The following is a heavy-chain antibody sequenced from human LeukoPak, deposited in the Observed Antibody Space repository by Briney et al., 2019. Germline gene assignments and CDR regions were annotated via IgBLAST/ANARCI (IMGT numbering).Heavy chain of an antibody. V-gene: IGHV4-30-2*01. Sequence: PSQTLSLTCTVSGGSITSGGFYWSWIRQPPGKGLEWIGYIHQSGDTYQNPSLKSRVTVSLDRSKNEFYLKLNSVTAADTAVYYCARLIAADPQLDYWGQGTLVTVSS. D-gene: IGHD6-25*01. J-gene: IGHJ4*02. CDR3: ARLIAADPQLDY. CDR2: IHQSGDT. CDR1: GGSITSGGFY.